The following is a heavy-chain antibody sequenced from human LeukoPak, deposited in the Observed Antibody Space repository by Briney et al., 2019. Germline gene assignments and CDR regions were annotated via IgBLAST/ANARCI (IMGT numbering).Heavy chain of an antibody. D-gene: IGHD5-12*01. Sequence: TSETLSLTCTVSGGSISSGGYYWSWIRQHPGKGLEWIGYIYYSGSTYYNPSLKSRVTISVDTSKNQFSLKLSSVTAADTAVYYCARDSGYDHERWVGMDVWGQGTTVTVSS. J-gene: IGHJ6*02. V-gene: IGHV4-31*03. CDR3: ARDSGYDHERWVGMDV. CDR1: GGSISSGGYY. CDR2: IYYSGST.